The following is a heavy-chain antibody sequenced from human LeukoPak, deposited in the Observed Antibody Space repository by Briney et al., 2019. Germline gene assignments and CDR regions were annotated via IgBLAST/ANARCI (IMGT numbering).Heavy chain of an antibody. CDR1: GFTFSSYW. J-gene: IGHJ5*02. V-gene: IGHV3-66*01. CDR2: IYSGGST. CDR3: ARDLSSVGLRNWFDP. D-gene: IGHD1-26*01. Sequence: GGSLRLSCSASGFTFSSYWMSWVRQAPGKGLEWVSVIYSGGSTYYADSVKGRFTISRDTSKNTLYLQMNSLRAEDTAVYYCARDLSSVGLRNWFDPWGQGTLVTVSS.